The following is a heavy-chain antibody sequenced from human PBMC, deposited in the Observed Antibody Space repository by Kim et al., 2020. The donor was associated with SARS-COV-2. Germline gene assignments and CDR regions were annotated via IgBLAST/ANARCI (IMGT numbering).Heavy chain of an antibody. J-gene: IGHJ3*01. CDR3: SKCHSDWGTGAFDV. Sequence: GGSLRLSCAASGFTFDSYAMSWVRQAPGKGLEWVSYISGGGAKTYYAGSVKGRFTISSDNSKNTLFLQLNILSAEATAPYYCSKCHSDWGTGAFDV. D-gene: IGHD3-16*01. CDR1: GFTFDSYA. CDR2: ISGGGAKT. V-gene: IGHV3-23*01.